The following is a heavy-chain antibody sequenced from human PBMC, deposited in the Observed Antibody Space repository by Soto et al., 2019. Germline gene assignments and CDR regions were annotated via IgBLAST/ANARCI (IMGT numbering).Heavy chain of an antibody. CDR1: GGSINSGGYY. CDR2: MYYSGST. Sequence: QVQLRESGPGLVKPSQTLSLTCTVSGGSINSGGYYWNWIRQHPGKGLEWIGYMYYSGSTYYNPFSRRRVIISADTSQNHFSLKLSSETSPDTAVYFCARGYRQSGYSSSWVFDYWGQGTLVNVSS. J-gene: IGHJ4*02. CDR3: ARGYRQSGYSSSWVFDY. V-gene: IGHV4-31*03. D-gene: IGHD6-13*01.